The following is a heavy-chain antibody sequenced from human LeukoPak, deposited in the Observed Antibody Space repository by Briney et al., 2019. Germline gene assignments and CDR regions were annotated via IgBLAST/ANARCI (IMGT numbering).Heavy chain of an antibody. D-gene: IGHD3-3*01. Sequence: PGGSLRLSCTASGFTFSSYWMSWVRQAPGKGLEWAANIKHDGTESYSVDSVKGRFAISRDNAKNSLYLQMSRLRTEDTAVYYCARGDFWSGDYTDAFDIWGQGTMVTVSS. CDR3: ARGDFWSGDYTDAFDI. V-gene: IGHV3-7*04. CDR2: IKHDGTES. J-gene: IGHJ3*02. CDR1: GFTFSSYW.